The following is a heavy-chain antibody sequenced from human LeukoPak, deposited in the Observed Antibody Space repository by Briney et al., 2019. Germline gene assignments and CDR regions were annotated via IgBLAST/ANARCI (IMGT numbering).Heavy chain of an antibody. CDR3: AKDLRGSGSYYFDF. CDR1: GFTFDDYA. CDR2: ISWNSGSI. V-gene: IGHV3-9*01. J-gene: IGHJ4*02. D-gene: IGHD1-26*01. Sequence: GGSLRLSCAASGFTFDDYAMHWVRQAPGKGLEWVSGISWNSGSIGYADPVKGRFIISRDNAKKTLYLHMNNVRPDDTGFYYCAKDLRGSGSYYFDFWGQGTRVTVSS.